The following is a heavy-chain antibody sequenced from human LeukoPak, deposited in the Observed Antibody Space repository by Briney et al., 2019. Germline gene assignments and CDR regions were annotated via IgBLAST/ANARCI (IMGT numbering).Heavy chain of an antibody. D-gene: IGHD6-19*01. J-gene: IGHJ4*02. CDR2: INHSGST. Sequence: TSSETLSLTCAVYGGSFSGYYWSWVRQPPGKGLEWVGEINHSGSTKYNPSLKSRVTISVDTSKNQFSLKLSSVTAADTAVYYCARNDSVAGTTFDYWGQGTLVTVSS. CDR3: ARNDSVAGTTFDY. V-gene: IGHV4-34*01. CDR1: GGSFSGYY.